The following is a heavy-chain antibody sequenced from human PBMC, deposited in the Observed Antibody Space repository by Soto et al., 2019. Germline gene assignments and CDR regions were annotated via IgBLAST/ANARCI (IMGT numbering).Heavy chain of an antibody. CDR3: ASKLVGATGGAFDI. CDR1: GDSFTSYW. V-gene: IGHV5-51*01. Sequence: GEPLKICCKGSGDSFTSYWIGWVRQVPGKGLEWMGIIYPGDSDTRYSPSFQGQVTISADKSISTAYLQWSSLKASDTAMYYCASKLVGATGGAFDIWGQGTMVTVSS. J-gene: IGHJ3*02. CDR2: IYPGDSDT. D-gene: IGHD1-26*01.